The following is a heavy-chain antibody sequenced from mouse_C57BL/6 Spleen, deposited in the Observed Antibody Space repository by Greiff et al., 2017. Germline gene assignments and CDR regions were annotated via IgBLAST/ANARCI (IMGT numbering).Heavy chain of an antibody. Sequence: EVKLEESGPGMVKPSQSLSLTCTVTGYSITSGYDWHWIRHFPGNKLEWMGYISYSGSTNYNPSLKSRISITHDTSKNHFFLKLNSVTTEDTATYYCARDGYPARFAYWGQGTLVTVSA. J-gene: IGHJ3*01. V-gene: IGHV3-1*01. CDR1: GYSITSGYD. CDR2: ISYSGST. D-gene: IGHD2-2*01. CDR3: ARDGYPARFAY.